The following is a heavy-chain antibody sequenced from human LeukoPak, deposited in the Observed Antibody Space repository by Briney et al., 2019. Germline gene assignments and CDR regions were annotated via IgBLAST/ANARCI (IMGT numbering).Heavy chain of an antibody. CDR3: ARGLDSGSYFTYFGY. CDR1: GGSFSGYY. V-gene: IGHV4-34*01. J-gene: IGHJ4*02. Sequence: SETLSLTCAVYGGSFSGYYWSWIRQPPGKGLEWIGEINHSGSTNYNPSLKSRVTISVDTSKNQFSLKLSSVTAADTAVYYCARGLDSGSYFTYFGYWGQGTLVTVSS. CDR2: INHSGST. D-gene: IGHD1-26*01.